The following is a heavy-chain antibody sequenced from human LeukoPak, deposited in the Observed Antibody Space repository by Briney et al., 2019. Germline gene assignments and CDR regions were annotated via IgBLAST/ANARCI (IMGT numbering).Heavy chain of an antibody. CDR2: ISSSSGTI. CDR1: GFIISNYN. CDR3: ARALGYSYGYADDY. Sequence: PGGSLRLSCAASGFIISNYNMNWVRQAPGKGMEWLSYISSSSGTIYYADSVKGRFTISGDNAKNSLYLQMNSLRAEDTAVYYCARALGYSYGYADDYWGQGTLVTVSS. V-gene: IGHV3-48*01. D-gene: IGHD5-18*01. J-gene: IGHJ4*02.